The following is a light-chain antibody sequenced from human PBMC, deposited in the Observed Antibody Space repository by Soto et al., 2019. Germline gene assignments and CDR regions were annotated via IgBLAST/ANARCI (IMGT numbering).Light chain of an antibody. CDR1: QSVSSH. CDR2: DAS. Sequence: EIVLTQSPATLSFSPCEGATVSGMASQSVSSHLAWYQQKPGQAPRLLIYDASSRATGIPDRFSGGGSGTDFTLTISRLEPEDFAVYYCQQFSSYPLTFGGGTKVDIK. V-gene: IGKV3-11*01. CDR3: QQFSSYPLT. J-gene: IGKJ4*01.